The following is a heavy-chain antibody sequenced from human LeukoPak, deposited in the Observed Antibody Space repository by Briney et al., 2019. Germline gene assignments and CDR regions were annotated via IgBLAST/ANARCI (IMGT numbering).Heavy chain of an antibody. D-gene: IGHD6-13*01. CDR2: INVDGSEK. V-gene: IGHV3-7*03. CDR1: GGSISSSSYY. Sequence: ETLSLTCTVSGGSISSSSYYWGWIRQAPGKGLEWVANINVDGSEKYYVDSVKGRFTISRDNTKNSVYLQMNSLRAEDTALYYCARGSGSSWYFYFDYWGQGTLVTVSS. CDR3: ARGSGSSWYFYFDY. J-gene: IGHJ4*02.